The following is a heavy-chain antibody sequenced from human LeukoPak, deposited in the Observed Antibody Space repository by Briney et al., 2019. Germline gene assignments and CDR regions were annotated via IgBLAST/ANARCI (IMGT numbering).Heavy chain of an antibody. CDR1: GGTFTSCG. CDR3: ARGQYYGSGSYLTSGY. D-gene: IGHD3-10*01. Sequence: ASVKVSCKASGGTFTSCGISWVRQAPGQGLEWMGWISAYNGNTNYAQKLQGRVTMTTDTSTSTAYMELRSLRSDDTAVYYCARGQYYGSGSYLTSGYWGQGTLVTVSS. V-gene: IGHV1-18*01. J-gene: IGHJ4*02. CDR2: ISAYNGNT.